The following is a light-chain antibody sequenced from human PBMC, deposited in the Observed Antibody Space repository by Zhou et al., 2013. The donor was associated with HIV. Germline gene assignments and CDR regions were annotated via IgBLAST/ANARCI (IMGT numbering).Light chain of an antibody. J-gene: IGKJ5*01. Sequence: IVLTQSPGTLSLSPGERATLSCRASQNISNNYVAWYQFKAGQGPRLLISGASGRATGVPDRFSGSRSGPDFSLTISRLEPEDFAVYYCQQYGSSLITFGQGTRLEIK. CDR1: QNISNNY. CDR3: QQYGSSLIT. CDR2: GAS. V-gene: IGKV3-20*01.